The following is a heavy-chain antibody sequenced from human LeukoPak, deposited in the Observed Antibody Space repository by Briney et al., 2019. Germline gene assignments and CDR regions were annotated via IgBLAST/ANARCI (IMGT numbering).Heavy chain of an antibody. J-gene: IGHJ4*02. D-gene: IGHD3-10*02. CDR3: ARDYVFAFDY. CDR2: ISHSGGAE. V-gene: IGHV3-48*01. Sequence: GGSLRLSCAASGFRFSTYSMNWVRQAPGKGLEWISYISHSGGAEHYTDSVKGRFTISRANAKNALYLQMNSLRAEDTAVYFCARDYVFAFDYWSQGTLVTVSS. CDR1: GFRFSTYS.